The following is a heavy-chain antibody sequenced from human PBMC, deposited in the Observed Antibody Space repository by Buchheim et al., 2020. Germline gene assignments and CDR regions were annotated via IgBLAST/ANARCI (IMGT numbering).Heavy chain of an antibody. CDR3: TRGSVTAGYDF. Sequence: EVQLVESGGGLVQPGGSLRLSCAASGFTFSSYWMHWVRQVPGKGLVWVSRTNTDGTGTDYADSVKGRFTISSDNAKNPVYLQMNNLRDEDTAVYYCTRGSVTAGYDFWGQGTL. CDR1: GFTFSSYW. V-gene: IGHV3-74*01. CDR2: TNTDGTGT. D-gene: IGHD3-3*01. J-gene: IGHJ4*02.